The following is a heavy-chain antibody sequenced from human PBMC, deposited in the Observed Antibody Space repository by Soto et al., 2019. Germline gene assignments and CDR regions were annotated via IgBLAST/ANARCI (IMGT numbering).Heavy chain of an antibody. Sequence: GGSLRLSCAASGFTFSSYAMSWVRQARGKGLEWVSAISGSGGSTYYADSVKGRFTISRDNSKNTLYLQMNSLGAEDTAVYYCAKDVPNYYDSSGYYHDAFEIWGQGTMVTVSS. CDR3: AKDVPNYYDSSGYYHDAFEI. V-gene: IGHV3-23*01. CDR2: ISGSGGST. J-gene: IGHJ3*02. CDR1: GFTFSSYA. D-gene: IGHD3-22*01.